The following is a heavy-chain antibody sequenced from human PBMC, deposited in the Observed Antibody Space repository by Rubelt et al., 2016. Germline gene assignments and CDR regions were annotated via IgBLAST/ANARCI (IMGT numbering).Heavy chain of an antibody. CDR1: GYTFTSYG. D-gene: IGHD1-7*01. Sequence: QVQMVQSGAEMRKPGASVKVSCQTSGYTFTSYGISWVRQAPGQGLEWMGWISAYNGNTNYAQKLQGRATMTTDTSTSTAYMELRSLRSDDTAVYYCARDLPPFRRYNWNFPLDYWGQGTLVTVSS. CDR3: ARDLPPFRRYNWNFPLDY. V-gene: IGHV1-18*01. J-gene: IGHJ4*02. CDR2: ISAYNGNT.